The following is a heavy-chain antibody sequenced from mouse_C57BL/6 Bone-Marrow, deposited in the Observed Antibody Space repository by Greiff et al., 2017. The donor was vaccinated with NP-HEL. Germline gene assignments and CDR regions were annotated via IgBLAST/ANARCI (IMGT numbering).Heavy chain of an antibody. CDR1: GFNIKDYY. D-gene: IGHD1-1*01. Sequence: EVQLQQSGAELVKPGASVKLSCTASGFNIKDYYMHWVKQRTEQGLEWIGRIDPEDGETKYAPKFQGKATITADTSSNTAYLQLSSQTSEDTAVYYCASNYGSSYGFAYWGQGTLVTVSA. J-gene: IGHJ3*01. CDR3: ASNYGSSYGFAY. CDR2: IDPEDGET. V-gene: IGHV14-2*01.